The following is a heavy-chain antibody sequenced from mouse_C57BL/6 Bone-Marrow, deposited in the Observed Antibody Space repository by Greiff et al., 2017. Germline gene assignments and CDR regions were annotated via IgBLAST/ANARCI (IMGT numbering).Heavy chain of an antibody. V-gene: IGHV1-59*01. D-gene: IGHD1-1*01. CDR2: IDPSDSYT. J-gene: IGHJ1*03. CDR1: GYTFTSYW. Sequence: VQLQQPGAELVRPGISVKLSCKASGYTFTSYWMHWVKQRPGQGLEWIGVIDPSDSYTNYNQKFKGKETLTVDTSSSTAYMQLSSLTSEDSAVYYCARSGYYGSSISYWYCDVWGTGTTVTVSS. CDR3: ARSGYYGSSISYWYCDV.